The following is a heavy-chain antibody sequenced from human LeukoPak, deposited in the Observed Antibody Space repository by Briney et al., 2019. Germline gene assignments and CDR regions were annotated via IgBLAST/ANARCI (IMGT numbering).Heavy chain of an antibody. CDR3: DHYSDYFDY. J-gene: IGHJ4*02. CDR2: IYCDGRST. V-gene: IGHV3-74*01. D-gene: IGHD4-11*01. CDR1: GFIFSSYW. Sequence: GGSVGLSCASWGFIFSSYWMLWVRQAPGKGLVWVSRIYCDGRSTTYADSVERRFTISRDNAKNTLYLHMNSQRAEDGAVYLCDHYSDYFDYWGQGTLVIVSS.